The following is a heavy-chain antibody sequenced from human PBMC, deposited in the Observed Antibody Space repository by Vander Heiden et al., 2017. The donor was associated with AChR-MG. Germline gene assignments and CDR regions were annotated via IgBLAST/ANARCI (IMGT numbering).Heavy chain of an antibody. Sequence: QVQLVQSGAEVKKPGASVKVSCEASGYTFSSYFIHWVRQAPGQGLEWVGRLNPTTGNSTYAQKFQGRLTMTRDTSTSTAYMELSSLRAEDTAVYFCAMNYNSGSYLYGVDVWGQGTTVTVSS. J-gene: IGHJ6*02. CDR3: AMNYNSGSYLYGVDV. CDR2: LNPTTGNS. CDR1: GYTFSSYF. D-gene: IGHD3-10*01. V-gene: IGHV1-46*01.